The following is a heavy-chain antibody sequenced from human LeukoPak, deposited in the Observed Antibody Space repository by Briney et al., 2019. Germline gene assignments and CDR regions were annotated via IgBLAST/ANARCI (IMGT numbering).Heavy chain of an antibody. D-gene: IGHD3-3*02. V-gene: IGHV4-59*01. J-gene: IGHJ3*02. CDR1: GGSISSYY. Sequence: SETLSLTCTVSGGSISSYYWSWIRHPPGKGLEWIGYIYYSGSTNYNPSLKSRVTISVDTSKNQFSLKLSSVTAADTAVYYCARDSTNAFDIWGQGTMVTVSS. CDR2: IYYSGST. CDR3: ARDSTNAFDI.